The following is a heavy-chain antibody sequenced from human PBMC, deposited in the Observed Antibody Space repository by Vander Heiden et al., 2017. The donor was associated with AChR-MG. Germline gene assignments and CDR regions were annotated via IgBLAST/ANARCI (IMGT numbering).Heavy chain of an antibody. CDR3: ARVRARDYFYSMDV. V-gene: IGHV3-53*02. D-gene: IGHD6-6*01. CDR2: IYTAGSP. Sequence: DVQLVETGGGLIQPGGSLRLSCAASGFSVSTNSMNWVRQAPGKGLEWLSLIYTAGSPYYADSVKGRFTVSRDNSMNTLYLQMNSLRAEDTAVYYCARVRARDYFYSMDVWGLGTTGTVSS. J-gene: IGHJ6*02. CDR1: GFSVSTNS.